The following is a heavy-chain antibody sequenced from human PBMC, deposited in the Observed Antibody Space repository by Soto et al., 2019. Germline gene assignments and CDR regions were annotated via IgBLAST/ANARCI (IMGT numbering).Heavy chain of an antibody. J-gene: IGHJ3*02. CDR1: GYNFTTYW. Sequence: GESLKISCKVSGYNFTTYWISWVRQMPGKGLECMGRIDPSDSYTDYSPSFEGHVTMSVDRSINTAYLEWSSLKASDTAMYYCARIAGYCSSTTCYIFAFDIWGQGTMVTVSS. D-gene: IGHD2-2*02. CDR3: ARIAGYCSSTTCYIFAFDI. CDR2: IDPSDSYT. V-gene: IGHV5-10-1*01.